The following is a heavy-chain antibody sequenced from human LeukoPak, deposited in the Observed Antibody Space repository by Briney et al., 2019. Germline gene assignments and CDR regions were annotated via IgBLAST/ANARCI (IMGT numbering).Heavy chain of an antibody. CDR1: GFTFSSYG. Sequence: GGSLRLSCAASGFTFSSYGMHWVRQAPGKGLEWVAVISYDGSNKYYADSVKGRFTISRDNSKNTLYLQMNSLRAEDTAVYYCARDGIHYYDSSGYSVYFDYWGQGTLVTVSS. V-gene: IGHV3-30*19. D-gene: IGHD3-22*01. CDR2: ISYDGSNK. J-gene: IGHJ4*02. CDR3: ARDGIHYYDSSGYSVYFDY.